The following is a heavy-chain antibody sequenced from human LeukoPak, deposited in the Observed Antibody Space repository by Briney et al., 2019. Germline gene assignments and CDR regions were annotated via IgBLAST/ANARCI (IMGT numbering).Heavy chain of an antibody. CDR3: ARGGKFLRSGPDY. CDR1: GFTFSTDW. J-gene: IGHJ4*02. D-gene: IGHD3-3*01. CDR2: MNSDGSST. V-gene: IGHV3-74*01. Sequence: GGSLRLSCAASGFTFSTDWMHWVRQAPGKGLVWVSRMNSDGSSTTYADSVKGRFTISRDNAKNSLYLQMNSLRVEDTAFYYCARGGKFLRSGPDYWGQGTLVIVSS.